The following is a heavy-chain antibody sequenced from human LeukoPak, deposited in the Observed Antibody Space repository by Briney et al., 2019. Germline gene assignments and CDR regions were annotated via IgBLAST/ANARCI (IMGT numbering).Heavy chain of an antibody. CDR3: AKDTFSVGI. D-gene: IGHD2/OR15-2a*01. Sequence: GGSLRLSCAVSGFMFGNYAMSWVRQAPGKGLEWVSTISGGGGTTYYVDSVKGRFIISRDNSKNTLYLQMNSLRAEDTAVYYCAKDTFSVGIWGQGTMVTVSS. CDR2: ISGGGGTT. CDR1: GFMFGNYA. V-gene: IGHV3-23*01. J-gene: IGHJ3*02.